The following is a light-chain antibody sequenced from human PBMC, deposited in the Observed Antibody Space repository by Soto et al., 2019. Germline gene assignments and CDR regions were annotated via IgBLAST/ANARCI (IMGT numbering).Light chain of an antibody. CDR3: QQYNNWPPWT. J-gene: IGKJ1*01. Sequence: EMVITQAPATLSVSPGERATLCCRASQSVSSNLAWYQQKPGQAPRLLIYGASTRATGIPARFSGSGSGTEFTLTISSLQSEDFAVYYCQQYNNWPPWTFGQGTKVDIK. CDR1: QSVSSN. V-gene: IGKV3-15*01. CDR2: GAS.